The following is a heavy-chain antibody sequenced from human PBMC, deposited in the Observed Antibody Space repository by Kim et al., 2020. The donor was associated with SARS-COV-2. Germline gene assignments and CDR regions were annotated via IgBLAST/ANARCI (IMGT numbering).Heavy chain of an antibody. V-gene: IGHV4-4*02. CDR2: IYHSGST. D-gene: IGHD3-22*01. J-gene: IGHJ6*02. CDR1: GGSISSSNW. CDR3: ARGYGRRDYYDSSGYYYYYGMDV. Sequence: SETLSLTCAVSGGSISSSNWWSWVRQPPGKGLEWIGEIYHSGSTNYNPSLKSRVTISVDKSKNQFSLKLSSVTAADTAVYYCARGYGRRDYYDSSGYYYYYGMDVWGQGTTVTVSS.